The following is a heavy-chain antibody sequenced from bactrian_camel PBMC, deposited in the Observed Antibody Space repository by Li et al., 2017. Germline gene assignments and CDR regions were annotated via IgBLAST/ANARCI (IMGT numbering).Heavy chain of an antibody. V-gene: IGHV3S1*01. D-gene: IGHD5*01. Sequence: QVQLVESGGGLVQPGGSLRLSCATSGFTFSSKWLHWVRQAPGKALEWVSSIYPLDGSTKSADSVKGRFTISTDNTKNILYLQMDSLKSEDTALYYCVHFQLMGWDEVNYWGQGTQVTVS. CDR2: IYPLDGST. J-gene: IGHJ4*01. CDR1: GFTFSSKW. CDR3: VHFQLMGWDEVNY.